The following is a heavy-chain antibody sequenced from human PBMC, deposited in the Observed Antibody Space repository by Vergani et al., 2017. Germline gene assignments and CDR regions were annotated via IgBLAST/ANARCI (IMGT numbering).Heavy chain of an antibody. CDR1: GGSISSGAFS. J-gene: IGHJ4*01. V-gene: IGHV4-30-2*01. Sequence: QLQLQESGSGLVKPSQTLSLNCAASGGSISSGAFSWGWIRQPPGRGLQWIGHIFQSGSPDYNASLKSRVNISLDKSKNHFSLSLSPVTAADTAVYYCVRQNNVGRETDYFDYWGQGILVTVSS. CDR2: IFQSGSP. D-gene: IGHD2/OR15-2a*01. CDR3: VRQNNVGRETDYFDY.